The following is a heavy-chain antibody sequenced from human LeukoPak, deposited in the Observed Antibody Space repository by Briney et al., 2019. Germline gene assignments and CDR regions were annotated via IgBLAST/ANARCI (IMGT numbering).Heavy chain of an antibody. CDR3: ARDPRLQSYFDY. CDR2: ISSSSSYI. D-gene: IGHD4-11*01. Sequence: GGSLRLSCTASGLSFSTGGMNWVRQAPGKGLEWVSSISSSSSYIYYADSVKGRFTISRDNAKNSLYLQMNSLRAEDTAVYYCARDPRLQSYFDYWGQGTLVTVSS. J-gene: IGHJ4*02. V-gene: IGHV3-21*01. CDR1: GLSFSTGG.